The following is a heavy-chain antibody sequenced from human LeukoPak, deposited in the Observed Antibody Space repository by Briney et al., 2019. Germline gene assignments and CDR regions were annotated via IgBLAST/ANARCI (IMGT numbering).Heavy chain of an antibody. CDR3: ARGDYDSSGYYPNWFDP. CDR2: IYYSGST. J-gene: IGHJ5*02. Sequence: PSETLSLTCTVSGGSISSYYWSWIRQPPGKGLEWIGYIYYSGSTNYNPSLKSRVTISVDTSKNQFSLKLSSVTAADTAVYYCARGDYDSSGYYPNWFDPWGQGTLVTVSS. D-gene: IGHD3-22*01. CDR1: GGSISSYY. V-gene: IGHV4-59*01.